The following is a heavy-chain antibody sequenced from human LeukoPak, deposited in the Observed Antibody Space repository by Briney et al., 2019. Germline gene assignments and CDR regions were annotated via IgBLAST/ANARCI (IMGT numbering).Heavy chain of an antibody. Sequence: SETLSLTCTVSGGSISSGDYYWSWIRQPPGKGLEWIGYIYYSGSTYYNPSLKSRVTISVDTSKNQFSLKLSSVTAADTAVYYCARDGGYSYGSPFDYWGQGTLVTVSP. J-gene: IGHJ4*02. CDR3: ARDGGYSYGSPFDY. CDR1: GGSISSGDYY. V-gene: IGHV4-30-4*08. D-gene: IGHD5-18*01. CDR2: IYYSGST.